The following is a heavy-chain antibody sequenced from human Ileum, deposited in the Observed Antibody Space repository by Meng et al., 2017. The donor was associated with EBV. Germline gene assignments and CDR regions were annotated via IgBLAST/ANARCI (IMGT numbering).Heavy chain of an antibody. CDR1: GGSISSYY. Sequence: QAQLPESGPGLVKPSETLSLTCTVSGGSISSYYWSWIRQPPGKGLEWIGYIYYSGSTNYNPSLKSRVTISVDTSKNQFSLNLSSVTAADTAVYYCARGGWSLDYWGQGTLVTVSS. CDR2: IYYSGST. V-gene: IGHV4-59*08. J-gene: IGHJ4*02. D-gene: IGHD2-15*01. CDR3: ARGGWSLDY.